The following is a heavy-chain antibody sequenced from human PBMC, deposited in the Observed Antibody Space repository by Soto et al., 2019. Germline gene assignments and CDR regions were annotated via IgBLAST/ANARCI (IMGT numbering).Heavy chain of an antibody. CDR3: ARGGDYGSGSSDAFDI. J-gene: IGHJ3*02. V-gene: IGHV1-8*01. Sequence: QVQLVQSGAEVKKPGASVKVSCKASGYTFTSYDINWVRQATGLGLEWMGWMNPNSGNTGYAQKLQGRFTMSRNTSISTAYMELNSLRSDDTAVDYCARGGDYGSGSSDAFDIWGQGTMVTVSS. D-gene: IGHD3-10*01. CDR2: MNPNSGNT. CDR1: GYTFTSYD.